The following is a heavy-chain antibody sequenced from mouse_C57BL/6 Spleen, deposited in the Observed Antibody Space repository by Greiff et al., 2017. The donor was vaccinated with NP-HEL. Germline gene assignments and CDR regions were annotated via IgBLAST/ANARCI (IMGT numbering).Heavy chain of an antibody. J-gene: IGHJ3*01. CDR3: ARTYYGSSGFAY. D-gene: IGHD1-1*01. CDR1: GYTFTSYW. CDR2: IDPSDSET. Sequence: VQLQQSGAELVRPGSSVKLSCKASGYTFTSYWMHWVKQRPIQGLEWIGNIDPSDSETHYNQKFKDKATLTVDKSSSTAYMQLSSLTSEDSAVYYCARTYYGSSGFAYWGQGTLVTVSA. V-gene: IGHV1-52*01.